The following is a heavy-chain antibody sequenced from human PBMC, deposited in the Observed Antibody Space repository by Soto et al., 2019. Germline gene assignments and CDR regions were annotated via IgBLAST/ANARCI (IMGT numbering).Heavy chain of an antibody. J-gene: IGHJ6*02. D-gene: IGHD1-1*01. V-gene: IGHV1-69*13. CDR1: GGTFSSYA. CDR2: IIPIFGTA. CDR3: ARDRGTTGMVDYYYGMDV. Sequence: SVKVSCKASGGTFSSYAISWVRQAPGQGLEWMGGIIPIFGTANYAQKFQGRVTITADESTSTAYMELSSLRSEDTAVYYCARDRGTTGMVDYYYGMDVWGRGTTVTVSS.